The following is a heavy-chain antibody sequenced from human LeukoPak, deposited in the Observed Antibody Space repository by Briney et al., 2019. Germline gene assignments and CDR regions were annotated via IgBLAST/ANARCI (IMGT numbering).Heavy chain of an antibody. J-gene: IGHJ4*02. CDR3: ARDSDKYSSPYYFDY. CDR2: IWYDGSNK. CDR1: GFTFSSYG. D-gene: IGHD6-6*01. V-gene: IGHV3-33*01. Sequence: PGGSLRLSCAASGFTFSSYGMHWVRQAPGKGLEWVADIWYDGSNKYYADSVKGRFTISRDNSKNTLYLQMNSLRAEDTAVYYCARDSDKYSSPYYFDYWGQGTLVTVSS.